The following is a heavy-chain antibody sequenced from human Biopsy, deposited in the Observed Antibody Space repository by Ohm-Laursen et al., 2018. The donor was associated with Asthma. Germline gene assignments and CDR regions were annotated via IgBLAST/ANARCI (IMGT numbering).Heavy chain of an antibody. V-gene: IGHV1-69*13. J-gene: IGHJ4*02. CDR1: GGTFSSYA. CDR2: IIPIFGTA. D-gene: IGHD1-26*01. Sequence: SVKVSCNASGGTFSSYAISWVRQAPGQGLEWMGGIIPIFGTANYAQKFQGGVTITADESTSTAYMELSSLRSDDTAVYYCARDGPVGAPSDYWGQGTLVTVSS. CDR3: ARDGPVGAPSDY.